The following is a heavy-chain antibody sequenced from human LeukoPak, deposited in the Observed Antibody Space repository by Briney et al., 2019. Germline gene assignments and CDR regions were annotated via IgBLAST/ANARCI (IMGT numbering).Heavy chain of an antibody. CDR3: ARDWGGGGSFDY. CDR1: GGSISSGGYY. J-gene: IGHJ4*02. Sequence: SQTLSLTCTVSGGSISSGGYYWSWIRQHPGKGLEWIGYIYYSGSTYYNPSLKSRVTISVDTSKNQFSLKLSSVTAADTAVYYCARDWGGGGSFDYWGQGTLVTVSP. CDR2: IYYSGST. D-gene: IGHD3-10*01. V-gene: IGHV4-31*03.